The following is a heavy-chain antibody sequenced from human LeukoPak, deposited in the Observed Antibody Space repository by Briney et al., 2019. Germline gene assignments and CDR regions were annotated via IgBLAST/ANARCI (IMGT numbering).Heavy chain of an antibody. V-gene: IGHV3-30*03. CDR3: ARDQYYYDSSGPTGDAFDI. CDR1: GFTFSSYG. J-gene: IGHJ3*02. Sequence: GGSLRLSCAASGFTFSSYGMHWVRQAPGKGLEWVAVISYDGSNKYYADSVKGRFTISRDNSKNTLYLQMNSLRAEDTAVYYCARDQYYYDSSGPTGDAFDIWGQGTMVTVSS. D-gene: IGHD3-22*01. CDR2: ISYDGSNK.